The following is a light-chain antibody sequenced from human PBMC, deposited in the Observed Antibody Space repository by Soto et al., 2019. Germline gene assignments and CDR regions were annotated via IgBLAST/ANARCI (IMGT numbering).Light chain of an antibody. CDR1: QSVSSSY. Sequence: DIVLTQSPGTLSLSPGERATLSCRASQSVSSSYLAWYPQQPGQAPRLLIYGASSRATGLPDRFRGSGSGTDFTPTINRPEPEEFSVEYRQQYGSSPRGRTFGQGTKVDIK. CDR3: QQYGSSPRGRT. CDR2: GAS. J-gene: IGKJ1*01. V-gene: IGKV3-20*01.